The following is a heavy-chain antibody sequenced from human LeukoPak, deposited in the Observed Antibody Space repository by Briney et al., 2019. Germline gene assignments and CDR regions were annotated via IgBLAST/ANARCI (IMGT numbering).Heavy chain of an antibody. J-gene: IGHJ4*02. Sequence: ASVKVSCKTSEYTFTGYYMHWVRQAPGQGLEWMGWINPNSGGTNYAQKFQGRVTMTRDTPISTAYMELSRLTSDDTAVYYCARDLTDTAMIVNYFDSWGQGTLVTVSS. CDR3: ARDLTDTAMIVNYFDS. CDR2: INPNSGGT. CDR1: EYTFTGYY. V-gene: IGHV1-2*02. D-gene: IGHD5-18*01.